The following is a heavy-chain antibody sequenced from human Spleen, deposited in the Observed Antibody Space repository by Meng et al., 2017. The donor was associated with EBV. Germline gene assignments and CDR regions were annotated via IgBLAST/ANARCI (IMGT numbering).Heavy chain of an antibody. J-gene: IGHJ5*02. V-gene: IGHV1-8*01. CDR1: GYTFTSYD. Sequence: VGLVRSGAAVEKPGASVKVTCKAYGYTFTSYDINWVRQATGQGLEWMGWMNPNSGNTGYAQKFQGRVTMTRNTSISTAYMELSSLRSEDTAVYYCARELGYCSSTSCPKEYNWFDPWGQGTLVTVSS. D-gene: IGHD2-2*01. CDR2: MNPNSGNT. CDR3: ARELGYCSSTSCPKEYNWFDP.